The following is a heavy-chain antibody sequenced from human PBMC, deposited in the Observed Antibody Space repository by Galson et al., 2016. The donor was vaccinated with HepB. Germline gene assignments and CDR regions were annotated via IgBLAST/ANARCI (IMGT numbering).Heavy chain of an antibody. CDR3: AREQWLVHYLDS. Sequence: SLRLSCAASGSSFSDYPMYWVRQAPDKGLGWVATISDDGRNEYYADSVKGRFTISRDNSQNMSYLQMNSLRREDTGVYFCAREQWLVHYLDSWGQGTLVAVST. CDR2: ISDDGRNE. V-gene: IGHV3-30*03. D-gene: IGHD6-19*01. J-gene: IGHJ4*02. CDR1: GSSFSDYP.